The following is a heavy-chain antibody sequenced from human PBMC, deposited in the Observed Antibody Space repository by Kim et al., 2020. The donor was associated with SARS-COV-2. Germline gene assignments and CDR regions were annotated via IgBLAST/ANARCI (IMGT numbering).Heavy chain of an antibody. CDR1: GGPFSGYY. CDR2: INQGGRP. D-gene: IGHD2-15*01. CDR3: AXGRRLQGYGIDV. Sequence: SETLSLTCGVSGGPFSGYYWTWVRQPPGKGLEWIGEINQGGRPNYNPSLGSRVTLSTDASKNQFSLNLPSVTAADAGXYXCAXGRRLQGYGIDVWGQGNTVGVSS. V-gene: IGHV4-34*01. J-gene: IGHJ6*02.